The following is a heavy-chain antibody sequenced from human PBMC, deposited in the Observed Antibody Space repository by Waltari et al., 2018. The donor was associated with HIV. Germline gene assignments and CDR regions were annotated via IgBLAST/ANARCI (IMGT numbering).Heavy chain of an antibody. J-gene: IGHJ4*02. D-gene: IGHD6-25*01. CDR3: ALLNRAATFDS. V-gene: IGHV3-33*01. Sequence: QVQLVESGGGVVQPGRSLRLSCAASGFSFSSYDMNWALQVPGKGLEWVAIILYDASKKYCADSVKGLFPSSRDNSKNMVYLQMNSLRADDTAVYYCALLNRAATFDSWGQGALVTVSS. CDR2: ILYDASKK. CDR1: GFSFSSYD.